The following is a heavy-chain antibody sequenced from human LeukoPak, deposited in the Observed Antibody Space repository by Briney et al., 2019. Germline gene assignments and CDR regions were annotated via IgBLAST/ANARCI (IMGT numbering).Heavy chain of an antibody. D-gene: IGHD2-21*01. Sequence: PGGSLRLSCAASGFSFSNCWMTWVRQAPGKGLEWVANIKEDGSEKYYVDSVKGRFTISRDNAKNSLYLQMNSLRAEDTAVYYCARVVFPSRVSDYWGQGTLVTVSS. CDR1: GFSFSNCW. J-gene: IGHJ4*02. V-gene: IGHV3-7*01. CDR3: ARVVFPSRVSDY. CDR2: IKEDGSEK.